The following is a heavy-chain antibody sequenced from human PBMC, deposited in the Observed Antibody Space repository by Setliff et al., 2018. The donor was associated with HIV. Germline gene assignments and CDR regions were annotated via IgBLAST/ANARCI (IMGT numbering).Heavy chain of an antibody. CDR2: ISPYNGHT. V-gene: IGHV1-18*01. Sequence: ASVKVSCKASGYTFTTYDITWVRQAPGQGLEWLGWISPYNGHTNFAQKFQGRVTMTTDTATSTAYMELSSLRSEDTAVYYCAAAQDSGSYLPVDIWGQGTMVTVSS. D-gene: IGHD1-26*01. CDR3: AAAQDSGSYLPVDI. CDR1: GYTFTTYD. J-gene: IGHJ3*02.